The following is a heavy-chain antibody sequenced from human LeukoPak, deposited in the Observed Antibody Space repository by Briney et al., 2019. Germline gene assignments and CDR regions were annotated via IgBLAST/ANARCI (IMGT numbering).Heavy chain of an antibody. CDR1: GFTFNYYA. D-gene: IGHD5-18*01. CDR2: ISDNEGST. J-gene: IGHJ4*02. Sequence: GGSLRLSCAASGFTFNYYAVTWVRQAPGKGLEWVSAISDNEGSTYYTDSVKGRFTISRDNTKNTVYLQMNNLRADDTAVYFCVRHDSFIPYWGQGTLVTVSS. V-gene: IGHV3-23*01. CDR3: VRHDSFIPY.